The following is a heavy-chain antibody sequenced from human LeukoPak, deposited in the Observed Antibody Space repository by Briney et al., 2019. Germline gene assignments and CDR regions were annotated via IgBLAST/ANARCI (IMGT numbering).Heavy chain of an antibody. CDR1: GYSFTSYW. J-gene: IGHJ4*02. V-gene: IGHV5-51*01. D-gene: IGHD3-10*01. Sequence: GESLKISCKGSGYSFTSYWIGWVRQMPGKGLEWMGIIYPGDSDTRYSPSFQGQVTISADKSISTAYLQWSSLKASDTAMYYCARSTTLYYYGSGSYLKPFDYWGQGTLVTVSS. CDR2: IYPGDSDT. CDR3: ARSTTLYYYGSGSYLKPFDY.